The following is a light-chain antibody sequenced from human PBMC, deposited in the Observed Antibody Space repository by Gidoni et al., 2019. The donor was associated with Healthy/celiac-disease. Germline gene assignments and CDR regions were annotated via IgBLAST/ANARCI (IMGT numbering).Light chain of an antibody. CDR2: GAS. CDR3: QQYNNWPMCS. J-gene: IGKJ2*04. CDR1: QSVSSN. Sequence: EIVMTQSPATLSVSPGERATLSCRASQSVSSNLAWYQQKPGQAPRLLIYGASPRATCIPARFSGSGSGTEFTLTISSLQSEDFAVYSCQQYNNWPMCSFGQGTKLEIK. V-gene: IGKV3-15*01.